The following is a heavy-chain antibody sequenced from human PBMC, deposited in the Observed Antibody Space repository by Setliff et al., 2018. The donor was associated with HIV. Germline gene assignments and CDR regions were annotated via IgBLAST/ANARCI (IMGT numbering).Heavy chain of an antibody. CDR1: GYTFTGHY. D-gene: IGHD6-6*01. Sequence: ASVKVSCKASGYTFTGHYLHWVRQAPGQGLEWMGLIGPSGSSTTYAQNFQGRVTMSRDTSTNTVYMELSSLRSEDTAVYYCARDHIAARSVDYWGQGTLVTVSS. CDR3: ARDHIAARSVDY. V-gene: IGHV1-46*01. J-gene: IGHJ4*02. CDR2: IGPSGSST.